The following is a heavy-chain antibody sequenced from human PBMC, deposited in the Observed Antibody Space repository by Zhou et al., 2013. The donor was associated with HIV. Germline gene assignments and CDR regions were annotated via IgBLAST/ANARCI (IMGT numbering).Heavy chain of an antibody. Sequence: QVQLVQSGAEVKKPGASVKVSCKASGYTFTSYYMHWVRQAPGQGLEWMGIINPSGGSTSYAQKFQGRVTMTRDTSTSTVYMELSSLRSEDTAVYYCARVAGTTPRMVDLVTTWGQGTRGHRLL. J-gene: IGHJ4*02. CDR3: ARVAGTTPRMVDLVTT. CDR1: GYTFTSYY. CDR2: INPSGGST. V-gene: IGHV1-46*01. D-gene: IGHD5-12*01.